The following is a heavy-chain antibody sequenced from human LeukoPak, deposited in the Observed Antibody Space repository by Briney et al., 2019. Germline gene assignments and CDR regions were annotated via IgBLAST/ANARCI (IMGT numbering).Heavy chain of an antibody. CDR1: GFTFSTYG. J-gene: IGHJ3*02. CDR2: IWYEGGNK. CDR3: ARDPPHDSSGYFAFDI. Sequence: GTSLRLSCAASGFTFSTYGMHWVRQAPGKGLEWVAVIWYEGGNKYYADSVKGRFTISRDNSKNTLYLQMNSLRAEDTAVYYCARDPPHDSSGYFAFDIWGQGTMVTVSS. V-gene: IGHV3-33*01. D-gene: IGHD3-22*01.